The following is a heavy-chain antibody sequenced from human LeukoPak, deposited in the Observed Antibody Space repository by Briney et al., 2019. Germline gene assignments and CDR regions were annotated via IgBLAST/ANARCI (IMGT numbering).Heavy chain of an antibody. CDR1: GYTFTSYD. CDR2: MNPNSGNT. V-gene: IGHV1-8*01. D-gene: IGHD5-12*01. CDR3: AGSPGYSGYDLMGYYYYYMDV. J-gene: IGHJ6*03. Sequence: GASVKVSCKASGYTFTSYDINWVRQATGQGLEWMGWMNPNSGNTGYAQKFQGRVTMTRNTSISTAYMELSSLRSEDTAVYYCAGSPGYSGYDLMGYYYYYMDVWGKGTTVTVSS.